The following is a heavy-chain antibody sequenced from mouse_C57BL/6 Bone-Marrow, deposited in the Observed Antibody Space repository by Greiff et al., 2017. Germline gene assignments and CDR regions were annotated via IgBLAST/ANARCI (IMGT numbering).Heavy chain of an antibody. Sequence: QVQLQQSGAELVKPGASVKISCKASGYAFSSYWMNWVKQRPGKGLEWIGKIYPGDGDTNYNGKFKGKATLTADKSSSAAYMQLSSLTSEDSAVYFCARQGNGYPYYFDYGGQGTTLTVSS. J-gene: IGHJ2*01. CDR2: IYPGDGDT. CDR1: GYAFSSYW. V-gene: IGHV1-80*01. D-gene: IGHD2-14*01. CDR3: ARQGNGYPYYFDY.